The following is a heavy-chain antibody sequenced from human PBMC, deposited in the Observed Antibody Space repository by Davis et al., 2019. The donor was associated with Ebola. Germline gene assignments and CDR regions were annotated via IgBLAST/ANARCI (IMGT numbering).Heavy chain of an antibody. Sequence: ASVKISCKAAGGTFSSYAISWVRQAPGQGLEWMGWISAYNGNTNYAQKLQGRVTMTTDTSTSTAYMELRSLRSDDTAVYYCARRRDYDAFDIWGQGTMVTVSS. CDR2: ISAYNGNT. J-gene: IGHJ3*02. CDR1: GGTFSSYA. V-gene: IGHV1-18*01. CDR3: ARRRDYDAFDI. D-gene: IGHD2-21*01.